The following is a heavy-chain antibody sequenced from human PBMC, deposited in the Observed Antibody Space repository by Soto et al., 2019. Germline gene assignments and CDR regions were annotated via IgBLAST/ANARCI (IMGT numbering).Heavy chain of an antibody. D-gene: IGHD3-10*01. CDR1: GYSFIDYY. CDR3: TKKGGGPFPFDP. J-gene: IGHJ5*02. Sequence: ASVKVSCKASGYSFIDYYIHWVRQAPGQGLEWMGWISPRSGGTNYAQKFRGRVTITSDTSINTAYMELTSLSSDDTAVCYCTKKGGGPFPFDPWGQGTRVTVSS. V-gene: IGHV1-2*02. CDR2: ISPRSGGT.